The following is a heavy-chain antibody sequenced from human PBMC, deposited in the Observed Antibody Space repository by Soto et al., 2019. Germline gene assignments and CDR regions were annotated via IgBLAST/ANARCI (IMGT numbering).Heavy chain of an antibody. D-gene: IGHD3-10*01. J-gene: IGHJ6*03. Sequence: GGSLRLSCAASGFTFSSYGMHWVRQAPGKGLEWVAVISYDGSNKYYADSVKGRFTISRDNSKNTLYLQMNSLRAEDTAVYYCAKAAVRGVIVVYYYYMDVWGKGTTVTVSS. CDR3: AKAAVRGVIVVYYYYMDV. CDR1: GFTFSSYG. CDR2: ISYDGSNK. V-gene: IGHV3-30*18.